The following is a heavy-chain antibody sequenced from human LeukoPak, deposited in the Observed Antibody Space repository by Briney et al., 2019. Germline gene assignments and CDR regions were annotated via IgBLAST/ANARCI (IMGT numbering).Heavy chain of an antibody. CDR3: ARMYFGDYKDMDV. D-gene: IGHD3-10*01. J-gene: IGHJ6*03. CDR2: IDWDDGK. Sequence: SGPALVEPTQTLTLTCTFSGFSLLTSGVSVTWIRQPPGRALEWLARIDWDDGKYYNTSLEARLTISKDTSKNQVILTVTDMDPVDSATYYCARMYFGDYKDMDVWGKGTTVTVSS. V-gene: IGHV2-70*11. CDR1: GFSLLTSGVS.